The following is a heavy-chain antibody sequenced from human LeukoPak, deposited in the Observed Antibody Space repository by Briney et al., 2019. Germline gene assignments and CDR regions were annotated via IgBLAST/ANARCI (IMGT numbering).Heavy chain of an antibody. Sequence: PGGSLRLSCAASGFTFNSYSMNWVRQAPGKGLEWVSSISSSSTLIYYADSMKGRFTISRDSAKNSLYLHMNSLRAEDTAVYYCASGYYYDSSGFQSHAFDIWGQGTMVTVSS. CDR2: ISSSSTLI. CDR3: ASGYYYDSSGFQSHAFDI. J-gene: IGHJ3*02. D-gene: IGHD3-22*01. CDR1: GFTFNSYS. V-gene: IGHV3-21*01.